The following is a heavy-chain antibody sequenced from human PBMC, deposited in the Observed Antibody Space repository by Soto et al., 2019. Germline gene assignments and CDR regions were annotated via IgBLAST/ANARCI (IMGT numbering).Heavy chain of an antibody. CDR1: GYTFTSYY. CDR2: INPSGGST. Sequence: GASVKVSCKASGYTFTSYYMHWVRQAPGQGLEWMGIINPSGGSTSYAQKFQGRVTMTRDTSTSTVYMELSSLRSEDTAVYYCARVVSRSGWYNRIYFDYWGQGILVTVS. J-gene: IGHJ4*02. D-gene: IGHD6-19*01. CDR3: ARVVSRSGWYNRIYFDY. V-gene: IGHV1-46*03.